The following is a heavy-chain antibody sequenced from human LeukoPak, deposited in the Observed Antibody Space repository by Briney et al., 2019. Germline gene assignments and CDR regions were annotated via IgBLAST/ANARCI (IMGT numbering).Heavy chain of an antibody. CDR1: GYSISSGYY. J-gene: IGHJ3*02. CDR2: IYHSGST. D-gene: IGHD3-22*01. CDR3: ARDRVDYYDSRKAFDI. Sequence: SETLSLTCTVSGYSISSGYYWGWIRQPPGKGLEWIGSIYHSGSTYYNPSLKSRVTISVDTSKNQFSLKLSSVTAADTAVYYCARDRVDYYDSRKAFDIWGQGTMVTVSS. V-gene: IGHV4-38-2*02.